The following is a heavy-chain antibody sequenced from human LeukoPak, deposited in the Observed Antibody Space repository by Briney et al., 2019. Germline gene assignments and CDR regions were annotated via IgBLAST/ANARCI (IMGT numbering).Heavy chain of an antibody. J-gene: IGHJ3*02. V-gene: IGHV3-23*01. D-gene: IGHD6-13*01. CDR1: GFTFSSYA. CDR2: ISGSGGST. Sequence: PGGSLRLSCAASGFTFSSYAMSWVRQAPGKGLEWVSAISGSGGSTYYADSVKGRFTISRDNAKNSLYLQMNSLRAEDTAVYYCAREKGSSWSHDAFDIWGQGTMVTVSS. CDR3: AREKGSSWSHDAFDI.